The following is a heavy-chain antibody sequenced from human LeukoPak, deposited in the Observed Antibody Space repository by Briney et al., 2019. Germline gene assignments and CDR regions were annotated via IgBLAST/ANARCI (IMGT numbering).Heavy chain of an antibody. CDR2: IYYNGNT. CDR3: ARDSGYVGDY. V-gene: IGHV4-30-4*02. J-gene: IGHJ4*02. D-gene: IGHD5-12*01. CDR1: GGSISSSDYY. Sequence: SETLSLTCTVSGGSISSSDYYWSWLRQPPGKGLEWIGYIYYNGNTYYNPSLTSRVTMSLDTSKNQFSLKLSSVTAADTAVYYCARDSGYVGDYWGQGTLVTVSS.